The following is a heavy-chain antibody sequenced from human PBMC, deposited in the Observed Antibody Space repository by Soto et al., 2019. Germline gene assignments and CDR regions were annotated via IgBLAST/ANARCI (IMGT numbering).Heavy chain of an antibody. J-gene: IGHJ4*02. V-gene: IGHV3-30-3*01. CDR2: ISYDGSNK. Sequence: GSLRLSCSASGFTFSIYAMHWVLQAPGKGLEWVAVISYDGSNKYYADSVKGRFTISRDNSKNTLYLQMNSLRAEDTAVYYCARDGPHVDYDSSGYPLDYWGQGTLVTVSS. CDR1: GFTFSIYA. CDR3: ARDGPHVDYDSSGYPLDY. D-gene: IGHD3-22*01.